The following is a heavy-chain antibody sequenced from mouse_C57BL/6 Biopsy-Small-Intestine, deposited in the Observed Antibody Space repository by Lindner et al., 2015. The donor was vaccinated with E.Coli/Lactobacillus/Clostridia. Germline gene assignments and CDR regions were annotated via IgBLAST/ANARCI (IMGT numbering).Heavy chain of an antibody. CDR3: AKDRFRGYYGMDV. J-gene: IGHJ1*01. CDR2: INPGSGGT. CDR1: GYSFTDYY. Sequence: SVKVSCKASGYSFTDYYMQWVRQAPGQGLEWMGWINPGSGGTHYAPQFQGRVTITRDTSTSTVYVDLSRLRSDDAAVYYCAKDRFRGYYGMDVWGQGTTVTVSS. D-gene: IGHD1-1*01. V-gene: IGHV14-4*02.